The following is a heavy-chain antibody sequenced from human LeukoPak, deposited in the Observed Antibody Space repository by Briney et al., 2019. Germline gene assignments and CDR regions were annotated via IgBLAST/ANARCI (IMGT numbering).Heavy chain of an antibody. V-gene: IGHV3-33*01. J-gene: IGHJ4*02. Sequence: GGSLRLSCVASGFTFTNYGFHWVRQAPGKGLEWVAVIWYDGSKTYYTDSVKGRFTISRDNSKNTLYLQMNSLRAEDTAVYFCARFQGGSTFDYWGQGTLVTVSS. CDR2: IWYDGSKT. CDR3: ARFQGGSTFDY. D-gene: IGHD2-15*01. CDR1: GFTFTNYG.